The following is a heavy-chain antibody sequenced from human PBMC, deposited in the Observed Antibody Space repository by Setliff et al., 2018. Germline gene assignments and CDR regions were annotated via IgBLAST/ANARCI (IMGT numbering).Heavy chain of an antibody. CDR1: GFAFSTYD. Sequence: PGESLKISCAASGFAFSTYDMNWVRQAPGKGLEWVSSISHSNTYIYYADSVKGRFTISRDNATNSLYLQMNSLRAEDTAVYYCARGNFYYFDRTGRGPNWFDPWGQGTLVTVSS. CDR3: ARGNFYYFDRTGRGPNWFDP. CDR2: ISHSNTYI. J-gene: IGHJ5*02. V-gene: IGHV3-21*01. D-gene: IGHD3-22*01.